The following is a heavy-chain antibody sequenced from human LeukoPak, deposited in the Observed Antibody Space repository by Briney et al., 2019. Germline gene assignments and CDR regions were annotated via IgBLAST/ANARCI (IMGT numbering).Heavy chain of an antibody. J-gene: IGHJ4*02. CDR1: GFTFSSYE. CDR3: ARDSGHSGSDDY. D-gene: IGHD3-10*01. CDR2: ISSSSTII. Sequence: PGGSLRLSCAASGFTFSSYEMNWVRQAPGKGLEWVSYISSSSTIIYYAVSVKGRFTISRDNAKNSLYLQMSSLRDEDTAVYYCARDSGHSGSDDYWGQGTLVTVSS. V-gene: IGHV3-48*03.